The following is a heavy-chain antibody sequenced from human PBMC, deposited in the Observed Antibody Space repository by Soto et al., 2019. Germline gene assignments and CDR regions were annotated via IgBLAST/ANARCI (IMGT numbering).Heavy chain of an antibody. CDR1: GFTFTSSA. CDR3: AAEAYYYDPSALDP. CDR2: IVVGSGNT. J-gene: IGHJ5*02. V-gene: IGHV1-58*01. D-gene: IGHD3-22*01. Sequence: PVKVSCKASGFTFTSSAVQWVRQARGQRLEWIGWIVVGSGNTNYAQKFQERVTITRDMSTSTAYMELSSLRSEDTAVYYCAAEAYYYDPSALDPWGQGTLVTVSS.